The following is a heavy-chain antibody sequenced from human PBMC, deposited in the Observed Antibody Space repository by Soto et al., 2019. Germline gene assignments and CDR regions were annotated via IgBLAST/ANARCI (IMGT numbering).Heavy chain of an antibody. CDR1: GGSISSYY. Sequence: SETLSLTCTVSGGSISSYYWSWIRQPPGKGLEWIGYIYYSGSTNYNPSLKSRVTISVDTSKNQFSLKLSSVTAADTAVYYRARSASTVTLDYWGQGTLVTVSS. V-gene: IGHV4-59*01. CDR2: IYYSGST. D-gene: IGHD4-17*01. CDR3: ARSASTVTLDY. J-gene: IGHJ4*02.